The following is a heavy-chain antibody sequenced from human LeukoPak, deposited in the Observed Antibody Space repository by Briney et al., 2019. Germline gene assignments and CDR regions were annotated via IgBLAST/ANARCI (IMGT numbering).Heavy chain of an antibody. CDR3: ARFDGIPGCFDP. CDR2: IYTSGST. V-gene: IGHV4-61*02. Sequence: SQTLSLTCTVSGGSISSGSYYWSWIRQPAGKGLEWIGRIYTSGSTNYNPSLKSRVTISVDTSKNQFSLKLSSVTAADTAVYYCARFDGIPGCFDPWGQGTLVTVSS. J-gene: IGHJ5*02. CDR1: GGSISSGSYY. D-gene: IGHD1-1*01.